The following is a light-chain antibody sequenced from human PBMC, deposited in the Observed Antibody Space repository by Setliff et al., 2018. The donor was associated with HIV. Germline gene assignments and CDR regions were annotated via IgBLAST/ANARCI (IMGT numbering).Light chain of an antibody. CDR3: CSYTRSSTLV. J-gene: IGLJ2*01. CDR2: DVS. Sequence: QSALTQPASVSGSPGQSITISCTGTSSDIGGYNYVSWYKQHPGKAPKLMIYDVSNRPSGVSNRFSGSKSGNTASLTISGLQAEDEADYYCCSYTRSSTLVFGGGTKVTVL. V-gene: IGLV2-14*03. CDR1: SSDIGGYNY.